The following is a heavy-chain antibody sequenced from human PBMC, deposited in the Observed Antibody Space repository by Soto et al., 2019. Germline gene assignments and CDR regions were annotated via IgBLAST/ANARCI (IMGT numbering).Heavy chain of an antibody. CDR3: AGAYSGYDRVAY. J-gene: IGHJ4*02. V-gene: IGHV4-39*07. CDR2: VYYSGST. Sequence: SETLSLTCTVSGGSISSSSYYWGWNRQTPGKGLEWIGSVYYSGSTNYNPSLKSRVTMSVDTSKNQFSLKLTSVTAADTAVYYCAGAYSGYDRVAYWGQGILVTVSS. CDR1: GGSISSSSYY. D-gene: IGHD5-12*01.